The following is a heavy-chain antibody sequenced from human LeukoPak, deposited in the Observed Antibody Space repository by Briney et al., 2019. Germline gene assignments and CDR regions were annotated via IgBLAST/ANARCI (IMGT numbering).Heavy chain of an antibody. CDR3: ARGRDHIRVRGSPIDY. D-gene: IGHD3-16*01. CDR1: GGSFSGYY. CDR2: INHSGST. Sequence: SETLSLTCAVYGGSFSGYYWSWIRQPPGEGLEWIGEINHSGSTNYNPSLKSRVTISVDTSKNQFSLKLSSVTAADTAVYYCARGRDHIRVRGSPIDYWGQGTLVTVSS. J-gene: IGHJ4*02. V-gene: IGHV4-34*01.